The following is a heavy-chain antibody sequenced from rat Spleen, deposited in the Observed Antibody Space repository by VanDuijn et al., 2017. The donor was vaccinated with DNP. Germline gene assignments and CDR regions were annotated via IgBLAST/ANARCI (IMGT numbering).Heavy chain of an antibody. J-gene: IGHJ2*01. Sequence: EVQLVESGGDLVQSGRSLKLLCAASGFTFSDYYMAWIRQAPPKGLEWVAYIRYDGGSTKYGDSVKGRFTISSDNAKNTLYLQMNSLRSEDMATYYCARWNSGHFDYWGQGVMVPVSS. CDR3: ARWNSGHFDY. D-gene: IGHD4-3*01. V-gene: IGHV5-22*01. CDR2: IRYDGGST. CDR1: GFTFSDYY.